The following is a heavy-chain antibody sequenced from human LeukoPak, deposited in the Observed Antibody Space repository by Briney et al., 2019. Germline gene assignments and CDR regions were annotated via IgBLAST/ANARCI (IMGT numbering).Heavy chain of an antibody. CDR3: ARARDGHINNWFDP. J-gene: IGHJ5*02. V-gene: IGHV4-61*01. Sequence: PSETLSLTCTVSGGSVSSGSYYWSWMRQPPGKGLEWIAYIYYSGSTNYNPSLKSRVTISVDTSKNQFSLKMSSVTAADTAVYYCARARDGHINNWFDPWGQGTLVTVSS. D-gene: IGHD5-24*01. CDR1: GGSVSSGSYY. CDR2: IYYSGST.